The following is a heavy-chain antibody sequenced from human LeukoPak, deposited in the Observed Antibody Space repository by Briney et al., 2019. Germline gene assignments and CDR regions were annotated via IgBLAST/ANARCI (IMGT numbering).Heavy chain of an antibody. CDR1: GFTLSSYS. J-gene: IGHJ4*02. CDR2: ISSSSSYI. D-gene: IGHD4/OR15-4a*01. V-gene: IGHV3-21*04. Sequence: GGSLRLSCAASGFTLSSYSMNWVRQAPGKGLEWVSSISSSSSYIYYADSVKGRFTISRDNSKNTLYLQMNSLRAEDTAVYYCARRAGAYSHPYDYWGQGTLVTVSS. CDR3: ARRAGAYSHPYDY.